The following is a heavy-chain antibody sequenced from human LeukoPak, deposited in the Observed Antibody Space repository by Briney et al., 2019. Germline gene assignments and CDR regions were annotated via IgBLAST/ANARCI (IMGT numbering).Heavy chain of an antibody. CDR1: GFTFSSYS. Sequence: GGSLRLSCAASGFTFSSYSMNWIRQAPGKGLEWVSYISSSSSTIYYADSVKGRFTISRENAKNSLFLQMNSLRVEDTAIYYCARYLNSGPEDFWGQGNLVTVSS. CDR3: ARYLNSGPEDF. J-gene: IGHJ4*02. CDR2: ISSSSSTI. V-gene: IGHV3-48*04. D-gene: IGHD1-26*01.